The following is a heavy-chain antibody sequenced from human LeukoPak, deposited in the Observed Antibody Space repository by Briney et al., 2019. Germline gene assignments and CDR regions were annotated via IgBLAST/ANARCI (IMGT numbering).Heavy chain of an antibody. J-gene: IGHJ5*02. D-gene: IGHD4-11*01. V-gene: IGHV3-21*01. CDR3: AKDLTVTSTCYFDP. CDR1: GFTFSSYS. Sequence: GGSLRLSCAASGFTFSSYSMNWVRQAPGKGLEWVSSISSSSSYIYYADSVKGRFTISRDNAKNSLYLQMNTLRAEDTAVYYCAKDLTVTSTCYFDPWGQGTLVTVSS. CDR2: ISSSSSYI.